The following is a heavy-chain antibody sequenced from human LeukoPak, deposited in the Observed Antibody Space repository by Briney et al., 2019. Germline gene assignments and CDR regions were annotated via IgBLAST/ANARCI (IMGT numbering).Heavy chain of an antibody. V-gene: IGHV3-23*01. J-gene: IGHJ3*02. D-gene: IGHD3-10*01. CDR1: GFTFSSCG. CDR3: AKDRVVRGVTDAFDI. CDR2: ISGSDDGT. Sequence: PGGSLRLSCAASGFTFSSCGMTWVRQAPGKGLEWVSSISGSDDGTYYADSVKGRFTISRDNSKNTLYLQMNSLRAEDTAVYYCAKDRVVRGVTDAFDIWGQGTMVTVSS.